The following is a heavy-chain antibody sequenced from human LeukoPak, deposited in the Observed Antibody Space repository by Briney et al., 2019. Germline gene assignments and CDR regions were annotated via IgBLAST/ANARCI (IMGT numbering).Heavy chain of an antibody. Sequence: GGSLRLSCAASGVTFSSYAMSWVRQDPGKGLEWVSAISGSGGSTYYADSVKGRFTISRDNSKNTLYLQMNSLRAEDTAVYYCATTMVRGVIASRSTIDYWGQGTLVTVSS. CDR1: GVTFSSYA. CDR2: ISGSGGST. CDR3: ATTMVRGVIASRSTIDY. D-gene: IGHD3-10*01. J-gene: IGHJ4*02. V-gene: IGHV3-23*01.